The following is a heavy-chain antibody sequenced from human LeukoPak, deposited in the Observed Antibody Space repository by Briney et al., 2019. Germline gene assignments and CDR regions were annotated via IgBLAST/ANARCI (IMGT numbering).Heavy chain of an antibody. CDR2: IYYSGST. V-gene: IGHV4-39*01. CDR1: GGSISSSSYY. CDR3: ARHADSSGYYYYYYYMDV. J-gene: IGHJ6*03. Sequence: SETLSPTCTVSGGSISSSSYYWGWIRQPPGKGLEWIGSIYYSGSTYYNPSLKSRVTISVDTSKNQFSLKLSSVTAADTAVYYCARHADSSGYYYYYYYMDVWGKGTTVTVSS. D-gene: IGHD3-22*01.